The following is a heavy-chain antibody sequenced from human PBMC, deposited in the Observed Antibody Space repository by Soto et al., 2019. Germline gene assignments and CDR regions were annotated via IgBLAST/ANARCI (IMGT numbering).Heavy chain of an antibody. D-gene: IGHD3-22*01. V-gene: IGHV4-34*01. J-gene: IGHJ4*01. Sequence: SETLSLTCDVSGGSFTGYVCNWIRQSPGKGLEWIGEISYSGRTSYNPSLKPRVTVSVDTARTQFSLNLTSVTDADTAFYYCARGYGYFRQWGHGVLVTVSS. CDR3: ARGYGYFRQ. CDR1: GGSFTGYV. CDR2: ISYSGRT.